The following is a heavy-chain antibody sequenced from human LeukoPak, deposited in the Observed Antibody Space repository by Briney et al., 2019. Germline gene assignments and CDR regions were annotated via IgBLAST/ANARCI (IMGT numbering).Heavy chain of an antibody. Sequence: GGSLRLSCAASGFPFSDYGMHWVRQAPGRGLEWVAFIRYDGSDKYYADSVRARFTISRDNSKNTLYLQMNSLRAEDTAVYYCAKNRVGVYGSSEYYDYFDYWGQGTLATVSS. J-gene: IGHJ4*02. CDR1: GFPFSDYG. D-gene: IGHD3-22*01. CDR2: IRYDGSDK. V-gene: IGHV3-30*02. CDR3: AKNRVGVYGSSEYYDYFDY.